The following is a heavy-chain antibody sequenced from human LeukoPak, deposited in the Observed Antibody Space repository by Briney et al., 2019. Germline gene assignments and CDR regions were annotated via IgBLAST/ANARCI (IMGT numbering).Heavy chain of an antibody. CDR2: INHSGST. V-gene: IGHV4-34*01. J-gene: IGHJ4*02. CDR3: ARFPPYGEMATMGRDY. CDR1: GGSFSGYY. D-gene: IGHD5-24*01. Sequence: PSETLSLTCAVYGGSFSGYYWSWIRQPPGKGLEWIREINHSGSTNYNPSLKSRVTISVDTSKNQFSLKLSSVTAADTAVYYCARFPPYGEMATMGRDYWGQGTLVTVSS.